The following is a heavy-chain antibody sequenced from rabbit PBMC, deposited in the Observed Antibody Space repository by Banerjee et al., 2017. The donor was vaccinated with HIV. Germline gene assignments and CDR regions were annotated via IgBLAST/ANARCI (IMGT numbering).Heavy chain of an antibody. CDR1: GFSFSSTYW. D-gene: IGHD8-1*01. V-gene: IGHV1S45*01. CDR2: IDAGRSGRA. J-gene: IGHJ4*01. CDR3: ARLGTGSNYYPFNL. Sequence: QEQLEESGGDLVKPGASLTLTCTASGFSFSSTYWICWVRQAPGKGLEWIACIDAGRSGRASYANWAKGRFTISKTSSTTVTLQMTSLTAADTATYSCARLGTGSNYYPFNLWGQGTLVTVS.